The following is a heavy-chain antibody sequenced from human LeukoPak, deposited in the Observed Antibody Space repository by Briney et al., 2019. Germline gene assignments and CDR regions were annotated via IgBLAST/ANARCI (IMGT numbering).Heavy chain of an antibody. Sequence: PGGSLRLSCAASGFTFSSYGMHWVRQAPGKGLEWVAVISYDGSNKYYADSVKGRFTISRDNSKNTLYLQMNSLRAGDTAVYYCAKDLSALVYYYGSGSYPDYWGQGTLVTVSS. V-gene: IGHV3-30*18. CDR2: ISYDGSNK. J-gene: IGHJ4*02. D-gene: IGHD3-10*01. CDR3: AKDLSALVYYYGSGSYPDY. CDR1: GFTFSSYG.